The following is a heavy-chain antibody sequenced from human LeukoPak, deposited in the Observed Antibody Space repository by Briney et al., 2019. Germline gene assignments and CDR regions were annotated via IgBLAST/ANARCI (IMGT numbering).Heavy chain of an antibody. Sequence: GASVKVSCKASGYTFTSYDINWVRQATGQGLEWMGWMNPNSGNTGYAQKFQGRVTMTRNTSISTAYMELSSLRSEDTAVYYCVAPDNYYDSSGYSAWSQGTLVTVSS. CDR3: VAPDNYYDSSGYSA. CDR2: MNPNSGNT. CDR1: GYTFTSYD. V-gene: IGHV1-8*01. J-gene: IGHJ5*02. D-gene: IGHD3-22*01.